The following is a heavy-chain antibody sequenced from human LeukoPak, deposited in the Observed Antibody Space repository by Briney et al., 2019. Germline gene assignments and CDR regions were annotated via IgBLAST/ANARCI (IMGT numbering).Heavy chain of an antibody. CDR2: ISYDGSNK. D-gene: IGHD3-9*01. CDR3: ARGPAYYDILTGYYNP. Sequence: GGSLRLSCAASGFTFSSYAMHWVRQAPGKGLEWVADISYDGSNKYYADSVKGRFTISRDNSKNTLYLQMNSLRAEDTAVYYCARGPAYYDILTGYYNPWGQGTLVTVSS. V-gene: IGHV3-30*04. J-gene: IGHJ5*02. CDR1: GFTFSSYA.